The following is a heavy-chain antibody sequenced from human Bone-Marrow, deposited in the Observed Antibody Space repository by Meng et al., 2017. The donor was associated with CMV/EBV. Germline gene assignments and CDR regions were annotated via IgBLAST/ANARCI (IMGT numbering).Heavy chain of an antibody. D-gene: IGHD2-15*01. CDR2: IIPIFGTA. J-gene: IGHJ6*02. Sequence: TVKVSFKASGRTFSSYAISWVRQAPGQGLEWMGGIIPIFGTANYAQKFQGRVTITTDESTSTAYMELSSLRSEDTAVYYCARGYCSGGSCYGYYYGMDVWGQGTTVTVSS. V-gene: IGHV1-69*05. CDR3: ARGYCSGGSCYGYYYGMDV. CDR1: GRTFSSYA.